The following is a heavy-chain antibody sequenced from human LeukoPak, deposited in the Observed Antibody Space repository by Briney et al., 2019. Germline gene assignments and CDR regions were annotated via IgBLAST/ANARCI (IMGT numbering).Heavy chain of an antibody. Sequence: GGSLRLSCAASGFTFSSFSMHWVRQAPGKGLEWVAVVSYDGSKKYYADSVKGRFTISRDNSKNTLYLQMNSLRAEDTAVYYCARDVLVGATTPFDYWGRGTLVTVSS. J-gene: IGHJ4*02. D-gene: IGHD1-26*01. CDR2: VSYDGSKK. CDR1: GFTFSSFS. CDR3: ARDVLVGATTPFDY. V-gene: IGHV3-30-3*01.